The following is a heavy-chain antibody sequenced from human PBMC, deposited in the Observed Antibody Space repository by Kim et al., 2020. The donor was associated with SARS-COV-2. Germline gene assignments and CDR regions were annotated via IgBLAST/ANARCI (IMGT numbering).Heavy chain of an antibody. CDR2: ISSSGSTI. CDR3: ARVGGSGYYGGSAFDI. V-gene: IGHV3-48*03. J-gene: IGHJ3*02. D-gene: IGHD3-22*01. Sequence: GGSLRLSCAASGFTFSSYEMNWVRQAPGKGLEWVSYISSSGSTIYYADSVKGRFTISRDNAKNSLYLQMNSLRAEDTAVYYCARVGGSGYYGGSAFDIWGQGTMVTVSS. CDR1: GFTFSSYE.